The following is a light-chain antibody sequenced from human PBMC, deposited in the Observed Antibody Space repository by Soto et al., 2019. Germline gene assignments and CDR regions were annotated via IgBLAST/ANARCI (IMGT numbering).Light chain of an antibody. Sequence: QSALTQPPSVSGSPGQSVTISSTGTSSDVGSYNRVSWYQQPPGTAPKLMIYEVTNRPSGVPNRFSASKSGNTASLTISGLQAEDEADYYCTSYTSSRTWVFGGGTKVTVL. CDR2: EVT. V-gene: IGLV2-18*02. CDR3: TSYTSSRTWV. J-gene: IGLJ3*02. CDR1: SSDVGSYNR.